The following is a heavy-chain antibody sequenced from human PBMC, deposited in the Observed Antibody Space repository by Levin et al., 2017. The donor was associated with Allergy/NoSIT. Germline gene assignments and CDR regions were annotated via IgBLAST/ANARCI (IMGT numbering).Heavy chain of an antibody. J-gene: IGHJ3*02. D-gene: IGHD2-2*01. CDR3: ARYARQPYI. CDR1: GFPLSDSY. CDR2: IGPSGSDI. V-gene: IGHV3-11*01. Sequence: LSLTCAASGFPLSDSYMTWIRQAPGKGLEWLSYIGPSGSDISYADSVKGRFTTSRDNAKNSLYLQMNSLRAEDTAVYYCARYARQPYIWGQGTKVTVSS.